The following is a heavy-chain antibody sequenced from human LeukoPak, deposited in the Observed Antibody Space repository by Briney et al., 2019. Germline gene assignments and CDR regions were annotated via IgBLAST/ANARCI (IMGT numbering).Heavy chain of an antibody. CDR1: GGSISSGSYY. D-gene: IGHD3-9*01. CDR2: IYTSGST. Sequence: PSETLSLTCTVSGGSISSGSYYWSWIRQPAGKGLEWIGRIYTSGSTNYNPSLKSRVTISVDTSKNQFSLKLSSVTAADTAVYYCATLRYFDWLPDYWGQGTLVTVSS. J-gene: IGHJ4*02. CDR3: ATLRYFDWLPDY. V-gene: IGHV4-61*02.